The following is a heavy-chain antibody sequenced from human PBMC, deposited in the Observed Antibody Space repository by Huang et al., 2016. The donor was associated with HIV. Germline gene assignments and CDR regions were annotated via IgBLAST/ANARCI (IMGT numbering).Heavy chain of an antibody. CDR3: ARRLRYYYGSGRTSGYFDY. V-gene: IGHV3-7*01. J-gene: IGHJ4*02. Sequence: EVQLVESGGGLVQPGGSLRLSCTASGFPFSSYWMSGVRQAPGKGMGWVDNIKQDGREKYYVDVVKGRFSSSRDNAKNSLYLQMNSLRAEDTAVYYCARRLRYYYGSGRTSGYFDYWGQGTLVTVSS. CDR2: IKQDGREK. D-gene: IGHD3-10*01. CDR1: GFPFSSYW.